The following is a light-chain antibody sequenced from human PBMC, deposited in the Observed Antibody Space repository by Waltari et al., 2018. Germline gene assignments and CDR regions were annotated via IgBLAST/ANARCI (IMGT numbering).Light chain of an antibody. CDR3: QQYGSSPLT. CDR2: AAS. Sequence: EIVLTQSPGTLSLSPGGRATLSCRASRSVPSTFLAWYQHRRCQAPRLLIYAASTRATGIPDRFSCSGSGTDFTLSISILEPEDFAVYYCQQYGSSPLTFGGGTKVEIK. CDR1: RSVPSTF. V-gene: IGKV3-20*01. J-gene: IGKJ4*01.